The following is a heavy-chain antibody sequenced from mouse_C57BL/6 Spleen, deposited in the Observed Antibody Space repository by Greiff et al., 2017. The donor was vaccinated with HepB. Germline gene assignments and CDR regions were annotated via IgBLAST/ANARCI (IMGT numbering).Heavy chain of an antibody. CDR3: ARVDDGYYWYFDV. J-gene: IGHJ1*03. Sequence: EVQVVESGPGLVKPSQSLSLTCSVTGYSITSGYYWNWIRQFPGNKLEWIGYISYDGSNNYNPSLKNRISITRDTSKNQFFLKLNSVTTEDTATYYGARVDDGYYWYFDVWGTGTTVTVSS. CDR2: ISYDGSN. V-gene: IGHV3-6*01. CDR1: GYSITSGYY. D-gene: IGHD2-3*01.